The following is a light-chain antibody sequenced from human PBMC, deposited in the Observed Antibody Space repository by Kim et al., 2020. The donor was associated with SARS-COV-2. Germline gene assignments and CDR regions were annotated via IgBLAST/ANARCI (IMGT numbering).Light chain of an antibody. CDR1: QDITIW. Sequence: DIQMTQSPSSVSASVGDRVTITCRASQDITIWLAWYQQKPGKAPKLLIYAASNLQSGVPSRFSGSGSGTDFTLTISRLQPEDLATYYCQQANIFPLSFGGGTKLEI. CDR2: AAS. J-gene: IGKJ4*01. V-gene: IGKV1-12*01. CDR3: QQANIFPLS.